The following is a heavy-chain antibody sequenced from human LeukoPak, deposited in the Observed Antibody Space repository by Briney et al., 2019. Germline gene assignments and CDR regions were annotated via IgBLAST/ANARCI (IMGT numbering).Heavy chain of an antibody. Sequence: GGSLRLSCAASGFTFDDYAMHWVRQAPGKGLEWVSGISWNSGSIGYTDSVKGRFTISRDNAKNSLYLQMNSLRAEDMALYYCAKDRSPYSSSYFDYWGQGTLVTVSS. CDR2: ISWNSGSI. D-gene: IGHD6-13*01. J-gene: IGHJ4*02. CDR1: GFTFDDYA. V-gene: IGHV3-9*03. CDR3: AKDRSPYSSSYFDY.